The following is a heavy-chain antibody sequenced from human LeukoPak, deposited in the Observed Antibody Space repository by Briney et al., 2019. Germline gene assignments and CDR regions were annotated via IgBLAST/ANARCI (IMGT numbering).Heavy chain of an antibody. D-gene: IGHD5-12*01. V-gene: IGHV3-23*01. CDR1: GLTFSSYA. Sequence: PGGSLRLSCAASGLTFSSYAMGWVRQAAGKGLEWVSSISGSGSGTNYADSVKGRFTISRDNSKNTLYLQMNSLRAEDTAVYYCAKTYIVATTHFDYWGQGALVTVSS. CDR3: AKTYIVATTHFDY. J-gene: IGHJ4*02. CDR2: ISGSGSGT.